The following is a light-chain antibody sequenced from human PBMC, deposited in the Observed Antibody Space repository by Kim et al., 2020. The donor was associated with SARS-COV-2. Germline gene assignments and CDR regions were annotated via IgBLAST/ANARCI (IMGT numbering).Light chain of an antibody. CDR3: SSYAAISNFV. V-gene: IGLV2-8*01. CDR2: DVS. CDR1: SSDVGGYNF. J-gene: IGLJ1*01. Sequence: QSALTQPPSASGSPGQSVTISCTGTSSDVGGYNFVSWYQQHPGKAPKLMIYDVSNRPSGVPDRFSGSKSANTASLTVSGLQAEAEADYYCSSYAAISNFVFGTGTKVTVL.